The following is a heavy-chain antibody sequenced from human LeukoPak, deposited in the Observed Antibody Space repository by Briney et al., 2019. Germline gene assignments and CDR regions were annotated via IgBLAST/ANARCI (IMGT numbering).Heavy chain of an antibody. CDR2: IYYSGST. CDR1: GGSISSGGYY. V-gene: IGHV4-31*03. CDR3: ARADDSSGYLDAFDI. D-gene: IGHD3-22*01. Sequence: PSQTLSLTCTVSGGSISSGGYYWSWIRQHPGKGLEWIGYIYYSGSTYYNPSLKSRVTISVDTSKNQFSLKLNSVTAADTAVYYCARADDSSGYLDAFDIWGQGTMVTVSS. J-gene: IGHJ3*02.